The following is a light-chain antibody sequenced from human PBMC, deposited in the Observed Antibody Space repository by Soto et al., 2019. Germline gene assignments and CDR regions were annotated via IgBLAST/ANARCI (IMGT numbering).Light chain of an antibody. CDR1: QSISSY. Sequence: DIQMTQSPSSLSASVGDRVTITCRASQSISSYLNWYQQKPGKAPKLLIYAASSLQSGVPSRFSGSGSGTDFTLNISSLQPEDFATDYCQQSYSTPGTFGQGTKVEIK. V-gene: IGKV1-39*01. CDR3: QQSYSTPGT. J-gene: IGKJ1*01. CDR2: AAS.